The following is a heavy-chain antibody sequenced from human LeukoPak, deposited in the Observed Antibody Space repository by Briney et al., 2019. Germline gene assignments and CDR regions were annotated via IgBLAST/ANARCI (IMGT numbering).Heavy chain of an antibody. CDR3: ARDRIAVAGRKYYYYMDV. Sequence: SVKVSCKASGYTFTSYYMHWVRQAPGQGLEWMGGIIPSLGTANYAQKFKGRVTITADKSTSTAYMELSSLRSEDTAVYYCARDRIAVAGRKYYYYMDVWGKGTTVTVSS. J-gene: IGHJ6*03. D-gene: IGHD6-19*01. CDR2: IIPSLGTA. V-gene: IGHV1-69*06. CDR1: GYTFTSYY.